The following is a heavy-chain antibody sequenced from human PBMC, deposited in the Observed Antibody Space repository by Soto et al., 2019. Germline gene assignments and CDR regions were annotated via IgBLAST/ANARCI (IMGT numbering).Heavy chain of an antibody. J-gene: IGHJ4*02. CDR1: GFTFSSYG. D-gene: IGHD4-17*01. Sequence: GGSLRLSCAASGFTFSSYGMHWVRQAPGKGLEWVAVIWYDGSNKYYADSVKGRFTISRDNSKNTLYLQMNSLRAEDTAVYYCARDLGLGEPFDYWGQGTLVTVSS. CDR3: ARDLGLGEPFDY. V-gene: IGHV3-33*01. CDR2: IWYDGSNK.